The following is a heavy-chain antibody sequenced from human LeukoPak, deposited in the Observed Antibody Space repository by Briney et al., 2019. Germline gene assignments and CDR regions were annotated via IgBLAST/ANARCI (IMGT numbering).Heavy chain of an antibody. Sequence: ASVKVSCKASGYTFTSYYMHWVRQAPGQGLEWMGIINPSGGSTSYAQKFQGRVTMTRDTSTSTVYMELSSLRSEDTAVYYCARASSWSRPYYYGMDVWGQGTTVTASS. CDR2: INPSGGST. CDR3: ARASSWSRPYYYGMDV. CDR1: GYTFTSYY. D-gene: IGHD2-15*01. J-gene: IGHJ6*02. V-gene: IGHV1-46*01.